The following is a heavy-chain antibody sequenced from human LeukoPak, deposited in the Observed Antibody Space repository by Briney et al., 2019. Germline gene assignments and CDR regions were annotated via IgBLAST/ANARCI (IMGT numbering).Heavy chain of an antibody. CDR2: ISSSSSTI. CDR3: ARDSYSKNDY. V-gene: IGHV3-48*01. Sequence: GGSLRLSCAASGFTFSTYSMTWVRQAPGKGLEWVSYISSSSSTIYYGGSVKGRFTVSRDNAKNSLYLQMNSLRAEDTAVYFCARDSYSKNDYWGQGTLVIVSS. CDR1: GFTFSTYS. D-gene: IGHD4-11*01. J-gene: IGHJ4*02.